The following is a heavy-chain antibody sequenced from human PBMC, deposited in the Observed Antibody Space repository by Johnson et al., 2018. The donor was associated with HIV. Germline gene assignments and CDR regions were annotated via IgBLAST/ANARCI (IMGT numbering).Heavy chain of an antibody. D-gene: IGHD5-24*01. CDR3: ARGCRDGYTCDVFDI. CDR1: GFAVSGYY. J-gene: IGHJ3*02. Sequence: VQLVESGGGLVRPGGSLRLSCVASGFAVSGYYMSWVRQAPGKGLEWVSVLFSGDTTYYADSVNGRFTISRDNSKNTLYLQMNSLRAEDTAVYYCARGCRDGYTCDVFDIWGQGTLVTVSS. CDR2: LFSGDTT. V-gene: IGHV3-66*01.